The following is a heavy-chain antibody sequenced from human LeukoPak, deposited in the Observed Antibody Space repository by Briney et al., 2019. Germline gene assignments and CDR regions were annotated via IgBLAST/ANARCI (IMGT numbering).Heavy chain of an antibody. V-gene: IGHV4-39*07. CDR2: INHSGST. CDR1: GGSISSGGYY. J-gene: IGHJ4*02. D-gene: IGHD1-7*01. CDR3: ARAGLSGTKYYFDY. Sequence: SETLSLTCTVSGGSISSGGYYWSWIRQPPGKGLEWIGEINHSGSTNYNPSLKSRVTISVDTSKNQFSLKLSSVTAADTAVYYCARAGLSGTKYYFDYWGQGTLVTVSS.